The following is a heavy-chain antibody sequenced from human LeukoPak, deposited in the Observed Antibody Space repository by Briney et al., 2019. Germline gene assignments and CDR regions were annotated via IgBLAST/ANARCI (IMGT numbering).Heavy chain of an antibody. CDR2: IIPIFGTA. CDR1: GGTFSSYA. V-gene: IGHV1-69*13. Sequence: SVKVSCKASGGTFSSYAISWARQAPGQGLEWMGGIIPIFGTANYAQKFQGRVTITADESTSTAYMELSSLRSEDTAVYYCAEGHYYDSSGPPYYYYYYMDVWGKGTTVTVSS. D-gene: IGHD3-22*01. J-gene: IGHJ6*03. CDR3: AEGHYYDSSGPPYYYYYYMDV.